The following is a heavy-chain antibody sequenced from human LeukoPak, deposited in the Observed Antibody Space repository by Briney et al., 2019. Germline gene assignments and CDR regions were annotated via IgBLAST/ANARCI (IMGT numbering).Heavy chain of an antibody. J-gene: IGHJ4*02. D-gene: IGHD3-22*01. CDR2: IYYSGST. Sequence: SETLSLTCTVSGASISSYYWSWIRQPPGKGLEWIGYIYYSGSTNYNPSLKSRVTISVDTSKNQFSLKLSSVTAADTAVYYCARDGYSDSSGHSEFDYWGQGTLVTVSS. CDR1: GASISSYY. V-gene: IGHV4-59*01. CDR3: ARDGYSDSSGHSEFDY.